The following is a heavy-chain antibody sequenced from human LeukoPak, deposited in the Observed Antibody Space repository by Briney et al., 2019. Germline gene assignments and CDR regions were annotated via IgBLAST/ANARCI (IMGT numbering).Heavy chain of an antibody. D-gene: IGHD3-10*01. CDR3: AKESDITNAFDI. Sequence: GGSLRLSCAASGFTFDDYAMHWVRQAPGKGLEWVSGISWNSGSIGYADSVKGRFTISRDNAKNSLYLQMNSLRAEDTALYYCAKESDITNAFDIWGQGTMVTVSS. J-gene: IGHJ3*02. V-gene: IGHV3-9*01. CDR1: GFTFDDYA. CDR2: ISWNSGSI.